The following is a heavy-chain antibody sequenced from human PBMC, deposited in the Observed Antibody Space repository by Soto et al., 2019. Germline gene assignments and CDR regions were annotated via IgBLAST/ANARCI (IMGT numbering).Heavy chain of an antibody. V-gene: IGHV4-38-2*02. Sequence: SETLPLTCTVSGCSISSGCVWGIIRQPPGKGPEWIASIYHGGTTFYNPSLKSRITISVDTSNNQFSLKLTSVTAADTAVYYCARVHGMVVAGSTFDFWGHGTLVTVFS. CDR2: IYHGGTT. CDR1: GCSISSGCV. J-gene: IGHJ4*01. CDR3: ARVHGMVVAGSTFDF. D-gene: IGHD6-19*01.